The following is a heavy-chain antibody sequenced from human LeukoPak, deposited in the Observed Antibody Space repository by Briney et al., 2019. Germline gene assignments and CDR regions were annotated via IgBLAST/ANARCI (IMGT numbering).Heavy chain of an antibody. CDR1: GFTLSNYW. Sequence: GGSLRLSCAAFGFTLSNYWMHWVRQAPGKGLVWVSRISDHGSITNFADSVKGRFSISRDTAKNTLYLEMNSLRVEDTAVYYCARDLSGYSDYWGQGALVTVSS. CDR2: ISDHGSIT. CDR3: ARDLSGYSDY. J-gene: IGHJ4*02. V-gene: IGHV3-74*01. D-gene: IGHD2-15*01.